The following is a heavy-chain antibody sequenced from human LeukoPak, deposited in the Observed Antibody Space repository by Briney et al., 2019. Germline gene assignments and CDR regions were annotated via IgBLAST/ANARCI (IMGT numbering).Heavy chain of an antibody. V-gene: IGHV3-23*01. CDR3: AKEAVVVPAAIAPYNWFDP. D-gene: IGHD2-2*01. CDR1: GFTFSSYA. Sequence: PGGSLRLSCAASGFTFSSYAMSWVRQAPGKGLEWVSAISGSGGSAYYADSVKGRFTISRDNSKNTLYLQMNSLRAGDTAVYYCAKEAVVVPAAIAPYNWFDPWGQGTLVTVSS. J-gene: IGHJ5*02. CDR2: ISGSGGSA.